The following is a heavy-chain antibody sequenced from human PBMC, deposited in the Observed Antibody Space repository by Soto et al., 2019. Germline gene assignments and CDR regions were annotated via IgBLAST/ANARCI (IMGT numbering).Heavy chain of an antibody. CDR3: GRGLDYYYGMDV. Sequence: GGSLRLSCAASGFTFSSYWMHWVRQVPGKGLVWVSRIKSDGSRTGYADSVKGRFTISRDNAKNTLYLQMNSLRAEDTAVYYCGRGLDYYYGMDVWGQGTTVTVSS. J-gene: IGHJ6*02. V-gene: IGHV3-74*01. CDR2: IKSDGSRT. CDR1: GFTFSSYW.